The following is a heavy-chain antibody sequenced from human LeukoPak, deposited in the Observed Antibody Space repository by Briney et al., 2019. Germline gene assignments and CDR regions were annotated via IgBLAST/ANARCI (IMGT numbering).Heavy chain of an antibody. CDR3: AKALVTSPIYNWYFDL. J-gene: IGHJ2*01. V-gene: IGHV3-23*01. CDR2: IYGDIT. CDR1: GFTSSHYP. D-gene: IGHD4-11*01. Sequence: PGGSLRLFCAGSGFTSSHYPMVWLRQARGKGLDWVSGIYGDITFDADSVKGRFTIARDYSKNTLLLQMNSLRADDTALYYCAKALVTSPIYNWYFDLWGRGTLVTVSS.